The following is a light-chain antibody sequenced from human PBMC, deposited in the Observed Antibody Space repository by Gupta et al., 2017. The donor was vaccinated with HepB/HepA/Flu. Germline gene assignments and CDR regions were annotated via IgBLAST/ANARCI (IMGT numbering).Light chain of an antibody. CDR1: SSDVGGYNY. V-gene: IGLV2-14*03. J-gene: IGLJ1*01. CDR3: SSYTSSSTRV. CDR2: DVS. Sequence: SALTQPASVPGPPGQSITISCTGTSSDVGGYNYVSWYQQHPGKAPKLMIYDVSNRPSGVSNRFSGSKSGNTASLTISGLQAEDEADYYCSSYTSSSTRVFGTGTKVTVL.